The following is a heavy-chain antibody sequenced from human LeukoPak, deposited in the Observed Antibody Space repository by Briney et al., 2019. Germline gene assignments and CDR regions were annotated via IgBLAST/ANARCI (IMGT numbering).Heavy chain of an antibody. CDR1: GGSFSGYY. CDR3: ASKGIAVAGTDWFDP. V-gene: IGHV4-34*01. J-gene: IGHJ5*02. CDR2: INHSGST. Sequence: QASETLSLTCAVYGGSFSGYYWSWIRQPPGKGLEWIGEINHSGSTNYNPSLKSRVTISVDTSKNQFSLKLSSVTAADTAVYYCASKGIAVAGTDWFDPWGQGTLVTVSS. D-gene: IGHD6-19*01.